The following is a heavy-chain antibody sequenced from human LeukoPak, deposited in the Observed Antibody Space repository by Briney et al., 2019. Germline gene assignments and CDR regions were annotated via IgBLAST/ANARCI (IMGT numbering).Heavy chain of an antibody. CDR3: ARAVVVITPDAFDI. CDR2: IIPIFGTA. V-gene: IGHV1-69*13. CDR1: GGTFSSYA. J-gene: IGHJ3*02. Sequence: AVKVSCKASGGTFSSYAISWVRQAPGQGLEWMGGIIPIFGTANYAQKFQGRVTITADESTSTAYMELSSLRSEDTAVYYRARAVVVITPDAFDIWGQGTMVTVSS. D-gene: IGHD3-22*01.